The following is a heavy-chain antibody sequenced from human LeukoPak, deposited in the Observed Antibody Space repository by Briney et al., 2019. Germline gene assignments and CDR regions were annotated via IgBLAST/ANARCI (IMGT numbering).Heavy chain of an antibody. D-gene: IGHD2-15*01. Sequence: GASVKVSCKASGHTFTSDYTQWVRHAPGQGLEWMGRIDPSGGSTSCAKKFQGRVTMTRDTSTSTVYMELSSLRSEDTAVYYCARGSWSGGYGMDVWGQGTTVTVSS. CDR1: GHTFTSDY. J-gene: IGHJ6*02. CDR2: IDPSGGST. V-gene: IGHV1-46*01. CDR3: ARGSWSGGYGMDV.